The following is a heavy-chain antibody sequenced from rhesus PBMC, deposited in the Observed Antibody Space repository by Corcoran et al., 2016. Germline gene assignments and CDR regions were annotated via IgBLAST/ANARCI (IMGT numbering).Heavy chain of an antibody. CDR1: GGSISGYYF. Sequence: QVRLQQWGEGLVKPSETLSLTCAVYGGSISGYYFWTWIRQAPGRGLGWIGNVDGNQATAQHNSSLKNRVTISKDTSKKQFYLKLNSLTAADTAIYYCARGGQPHDAFDFWGQGLRVTVSS. CDR2: VDGNQATA. CDR3: ARGGQPHDAFDF. D-gene: IGHD1-1*01. V-gene: IGHV4-73*01. J-gene: IGHJ3*01.